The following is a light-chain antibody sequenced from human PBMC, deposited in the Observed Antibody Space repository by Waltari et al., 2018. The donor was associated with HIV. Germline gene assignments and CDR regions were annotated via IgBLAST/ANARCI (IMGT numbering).Light chain of an antibody. V-gene: IGLV2-8*01. Sequence: QSALTQPPSASGSPGQSVTISCTGTSSDVGGYNFVSWYQHHPGKAPKLMIYEVSKRPSGVPELVSGSKSGGTASLTVSGLQAEDEADYYCSSYAGSNNRWVFGGGTKLT. CDR3: SSYAGSNNRWV. CDR2: EVS. J-gene: IGLJ3*02. CDR1: SSDVGGYNF.